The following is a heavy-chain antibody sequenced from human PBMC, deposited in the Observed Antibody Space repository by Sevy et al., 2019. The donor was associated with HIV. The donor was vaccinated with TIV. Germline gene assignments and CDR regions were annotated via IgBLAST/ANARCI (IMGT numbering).Heavy chain of an antibody. V-gene: IGHV4-59*13. CDR1: GGSITGYF. Sequence: SETLSLTCTVSGGSITGYFWSWMRQPPGKGLEWIGNIHYRGRTNYNPSLTSRVTISVDTSENHFSLRLTSVTAADTAVYYWARLHNNCFVNSWGQGTLVTVSS. D-gene: IGHD3-16*02. CDR3: ARLHNNCFVNS. J-gene: IGHJ4*02. CDR2: IHYRGRT.